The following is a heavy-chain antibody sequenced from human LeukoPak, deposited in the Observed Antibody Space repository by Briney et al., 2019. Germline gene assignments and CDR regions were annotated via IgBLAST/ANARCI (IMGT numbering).Heavy chain of an antibody. V-gene: IGHV1-69*05. J-gene: IGHJ6*03. D-gene: IGHD5-24*01. CDR2: IIPIFGTA. Sequence: SVKVSCKASGGTFSSYAISWVRQAPGQGLEWMGGIIPIFGTANYAQKFQGRVTITTDESTSTAYMELSGLRSEDTAVYYCARAVERGYYMDVWGKGTTVTVSS. CDR1: GGTFSSYA. CDR3: ARAVERGYYMDV.